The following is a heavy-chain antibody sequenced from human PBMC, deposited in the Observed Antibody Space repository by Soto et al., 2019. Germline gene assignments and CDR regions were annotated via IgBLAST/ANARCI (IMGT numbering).Heavy chain of an antibody. D-gene: IGHD4-4*01. V-gene: IGHV3-30-3*01. CDR3: ARDGFSEDYSNYGYYGMDV. CDR1: GFTFSSYV. J-gene: IGHJ6*02. Sequence: QVQLVESGGGVVQPGRSLRLSCAASGFTFSSYVMHWVRQAPGKGLEWVAVISYDGSNKYYADSGKGRFTISRDNSKNTLYLQMNSLRAEDTAVYYCARDGFSEDYSNYGYYGMDVWGQGTTVTVSS. CDR2: ISYDGSNK.